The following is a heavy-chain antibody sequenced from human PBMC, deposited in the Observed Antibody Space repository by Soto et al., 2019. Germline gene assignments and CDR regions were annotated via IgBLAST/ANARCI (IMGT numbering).Heavy chain of an antibody. V-gene: IGHV4-59*08. D-gene: IGHD1-26*01. CDR2: IYYSGST. CDR1: GGSISSYY. Sequence: QVQLQESGPGLVKPSETLSLTCTVSGGSISSYYWSWIRQPPGKGLEWIGYIYYSGSTNYNPSLKSRVTRSVDTANNPFSLKLSSVTAADTAVYYCARRWGAAFGYWGQGTLVTVSS. CDR3: ARRWGAAFGY. J-gene: IGHJ4*02.